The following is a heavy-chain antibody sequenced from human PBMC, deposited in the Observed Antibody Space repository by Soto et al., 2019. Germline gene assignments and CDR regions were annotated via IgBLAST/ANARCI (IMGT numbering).Heavy chain of an antibody. CDR2: LLYDGSNK. D-gene: IGHD3-3*01. CDR1: VSTFSNYA. Sequence: RSLRLSCAASVSTFSNYAMHWVRQAPGKGLEWVAVLLYDGSNKYYADSVKGRFTISRDNSRNTLYLQMNSLRAEDTAVYYCARDPSIAIFGVVTSDAIDIWGQGTMVTVSS. J-gene: IGHJ3*02. CDR3: ARDPSIAIFGVVTSDAIDI. V-gene: IGHV3-33*01.